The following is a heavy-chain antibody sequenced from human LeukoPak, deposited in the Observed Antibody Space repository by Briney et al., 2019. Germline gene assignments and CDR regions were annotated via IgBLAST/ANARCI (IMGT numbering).Heavy chain of an antibody. CDR2: IYYSGST. D-gene: IGHD3-10*01. CDR3: ARNADLDSITYAFDI. V-gene: IGHV4-28*01. J-gene: IGHJ3*02. Sequence: SETLSLTCAVSGYSISSSNWWGWIRQPPGKGLEWIGYIYYSGSTYYNPSLKSRVTMSVDTSKNQFSLKLSSVTAVDTAVYYCARNADLDSITYAFDIWGQGTMVTVSS. CDR1: GYSISSSNW.